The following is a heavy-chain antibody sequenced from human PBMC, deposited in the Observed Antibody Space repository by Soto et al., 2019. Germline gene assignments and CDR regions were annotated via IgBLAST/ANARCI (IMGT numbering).Heavy chain of an antibody. D-gene: IGHD1-20*01. CDR2: IYWDDDQ. CDR1: GFSLATSGVG. CDR3: ARTLPVITSYFDH. J-gene: IGHJ4*02. Sequence: QITLKESGPTLVKPTQTLTLTCNFSGFSLATSGVGVGWIRQPPGKALEWLALIYWDDDQRFSPSLRSRLTITKDTSKNPVVLTLTNMDPADTATYYCARTLPVITSYFDHWGQGTLVTVSS. V-gene: IGHV2-5*02.